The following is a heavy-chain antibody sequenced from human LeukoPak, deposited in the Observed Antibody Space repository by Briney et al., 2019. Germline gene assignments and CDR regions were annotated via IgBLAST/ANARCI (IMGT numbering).Heavy chain of an antibody. CDR1: GFTFSDYY. CDR2: ISSSGSTI. V-gene: IGHV3-11*01. CDR3: AREATMVQGVFYYYYYMDV. D-gene: IGHD3-10*01. Sequence: GGSLRLSCAASGFTFSDYYMSRIRQAPGKGLEWVSYISSSGSTIYYADSVKGRFTISRDNAKNSLYLQMNSLRAEDTAVYYCAREATMVQGVFYYYYYMDVWGKGTTVTVSS. J-gene: IGHJ6*03.